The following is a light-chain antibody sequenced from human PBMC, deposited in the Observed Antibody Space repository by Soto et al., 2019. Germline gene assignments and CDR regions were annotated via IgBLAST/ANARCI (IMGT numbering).Light chain of an antibody. J-gene: IGKJ1*01. CDR2: GAS. Sequence: EILLTQSRGTLSLPLGHRAILSCSPSQTVSSNYLAWYQQRPGQAPRLIIYGASSRATGIPDRFSGSGSGTDFTLTISRLEPEDFAVYYCQQYGSSPRTFGQGTKVDI. CDR3: QQYGSSPRT. V-gene: IGKV3-20*01. CDR1: QTVSSNY.